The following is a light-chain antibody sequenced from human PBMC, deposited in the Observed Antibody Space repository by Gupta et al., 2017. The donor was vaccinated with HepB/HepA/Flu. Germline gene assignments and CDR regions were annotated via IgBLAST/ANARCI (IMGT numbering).Light chain of an antibody. V-gene: IGLV5-45*02. CDR2: YKSDSDQ. CDR3: SIGHSNAWV. CDR1: SGINVGAYR. J-gene: IGLJ3*02. Sequence: QAVLPQPSSLSASPGASASPTCALRSGINVGAYRIYWYQHKPGSPPQYLLRYKSDSDQHQASGVPSRFSASKDGSSNAGILLISVRHSEDEADYHCSIGHSNAWVFGGGTKLTVL.